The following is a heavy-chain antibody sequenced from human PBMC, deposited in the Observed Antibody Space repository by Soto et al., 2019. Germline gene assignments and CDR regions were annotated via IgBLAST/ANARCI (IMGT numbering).Heavy chain of an antibody. J-gene: IGHJ4*02. CDR1: GLTFSGYG. Sequence: EVQLLESGGGLVQPGGSLRLSCAASGLTFSGYGMSWVRQAPGTGLEWVSAISGSGSSTYYAHSVKGRSTISRDDSKNILFLQMNSLRSEDATVYYCVTRSRGLQSSPPRLDSWGQGTLVTVSS. CDR3: VTRSRGLQSSPPRLDS. CDR2: ISGSGSST. V-gene: IGHV3-23*01. D-gene: IGHD4-4*01.